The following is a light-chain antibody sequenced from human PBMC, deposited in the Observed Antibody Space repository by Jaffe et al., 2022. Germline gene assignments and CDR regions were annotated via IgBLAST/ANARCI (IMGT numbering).Light chain of an antibody. J-gene: IGLJ2*01. Sequence: QSALTQPASVSGSPGQSITISCTGTSSDVGSYNLVSWYQQHPGKAPKLMIYEVNKRPSGVSNRFSGSKSGITASLTISGLQAEDEADYYCSSFAGSSTFVVFGGGTKLTVL. CDR1: SSDVGSYNL. CDR2: EVN. V-gene: IGLV2-23*02. CDR3: SSFAGSSTFVV.